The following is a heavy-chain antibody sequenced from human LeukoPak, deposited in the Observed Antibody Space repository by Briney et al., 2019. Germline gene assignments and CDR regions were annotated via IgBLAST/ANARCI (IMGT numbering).Heavy chain of an antibody. CDR2: ISGSGDDT. CDR3: ARDLKGYFDY. CDR1: GFTFSSYA. V-gene: IGHV3-23*01. Sequence: GSLRLSCAASGFTFSSYAMSWVRQAPGKGLEWVSVISGSGDDTYYADSVRGRFTIYRDNSKNTLYLQMNSLRAEDTAVYYCARDLKGYFDYWGQGTLVTVSS. J-gene: IGHJ4*02.